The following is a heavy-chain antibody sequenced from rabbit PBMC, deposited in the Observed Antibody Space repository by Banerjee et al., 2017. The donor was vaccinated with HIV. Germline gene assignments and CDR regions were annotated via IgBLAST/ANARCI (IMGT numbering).Heavy chain of an antibody. CDR1: GFSFSNKYV. V-gene: IGHV1S45*01. Sequence: LEESEGDLVKPEGSLTLTCTASGFSFSNKYVMCWVRQAPGKGLEWIACINSSSGNTVYATWAKGRFTISKTSSTTVALQMTSLTAADTATYFCARDAAGVIGWNFDLWGQGTLVTVS. CDR2: INSSSGNT. D-gene: IGHD1-1*01. J-gene: IGHJ4*01. CDR3: ARDAAGVIGWNFDL.